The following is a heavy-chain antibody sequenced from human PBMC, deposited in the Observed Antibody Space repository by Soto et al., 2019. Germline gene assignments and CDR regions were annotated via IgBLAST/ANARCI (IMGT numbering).Heavy chain of an antibody. D-gene: IGHD2-15*01. J-gene: IGHJ2*01. V-gene: IGHV3-30*18. CDR3: AKGLGGNHVPIDL. Sequence: GGSLRLSCAASGFPFSSYGMHWIRQSPGKGLEWVAVISYDGSNKYYADSVKGRFTISRDNSKNTLYLQMNSLRAEDTAVYYCAKGLGGNHVPIDLWGRCNLVTVSS. CDR2: ISYDGSNK. CDR1: GFPFSSYG.